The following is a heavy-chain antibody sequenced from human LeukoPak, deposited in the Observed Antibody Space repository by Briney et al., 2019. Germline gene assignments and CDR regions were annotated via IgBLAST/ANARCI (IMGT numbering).Heavy chain of an antibody. Sequence: PSETLSLTCTFSGGSISSSSYYWGWIRQPPGKGLEWIGSIYYSGSTYYNPSLKSRVTISVDTSKNQYSLKLSSVTAADTAVYYCASAHPPRGWQYYFDYWGQRTLVTVSS. V-gene: IGHV4-39*07. CDR2: IYYSGST. J-gene: IGHJ4*01. D-gene: IGHD6-19*01. CDR3: ASAHPPRGWQYYFDY. CDR1: GGSISSSSYY.